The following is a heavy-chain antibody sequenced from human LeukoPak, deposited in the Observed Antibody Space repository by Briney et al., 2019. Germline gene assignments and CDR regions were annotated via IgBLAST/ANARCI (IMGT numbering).Heavy chain of an antibody. V-gene: IGHV3-66*01. J-gene: IGHJ3*02. D-gene: IGHD2-2*01. CDR2: IYSGGST. Sequence: GGSLRLSCAASGFTVSSNYMSWVRQAPGKGLEWVSVIYSGGSTYYADSVKGRFTISRDNSKNTLYLQMNSLRAEDTAVYYCASSEIGVVLYDAFDIWGQGTMVTVSS. CDR3: ASSEIGVVLYDAFDI. CDR1: GFTVSSNY.